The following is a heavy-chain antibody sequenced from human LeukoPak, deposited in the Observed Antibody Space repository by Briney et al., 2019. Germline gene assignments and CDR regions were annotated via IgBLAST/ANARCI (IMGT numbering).Heavy chain of an antibody. CDR1: GFTFDDYG. D-gene: IGHD3-22*01. J-gene: IGHJ4*02. CDR2: INWNGGST. Sequence: GGSLRLSCAASGFTFDDYGMSWVRQAPGKGLEWVSGINWNGGSTGYADSVKGRFTISRDNAKNSLYLQMNSLRAEDTALYYCARGYYDSSGYYPFDYWGQGTLVTVSS. CDR3: ARGYYDSSGYYPFDY. V-gene: IGHV3-20*04.